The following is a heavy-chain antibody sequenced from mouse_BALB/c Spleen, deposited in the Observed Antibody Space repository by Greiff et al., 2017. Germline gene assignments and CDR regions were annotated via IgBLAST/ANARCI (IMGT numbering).Heavy chain of an antibody. CDR1: GFTFSGNA. Sequence: EVQLVESGGGLVKPGGSLKFSCAASGFTFSGNAMSWVRQSPEKRLEWVAEISSGGSYTYYPDTVTGRFTISRDNAKNTLYLEMSSLRSEDTAMYYCAANWEDAMDYWGQGTSVTVSS. V-gene: IGHV5-9-4*01. CDR2: ISSGGSYT. CDR3: AANWEDAMDY. J-gene: IGHJ4*01. D-gene: IGHD4-1*01.